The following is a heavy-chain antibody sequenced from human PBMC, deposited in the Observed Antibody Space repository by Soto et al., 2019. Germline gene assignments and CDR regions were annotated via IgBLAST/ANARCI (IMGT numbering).Heavy chain of an antibody. J-gene: IGHJ4*02. V-gene: IGHV1-46*01. Sequence: GASVKVSCKASGYTFTSYYMHWVRQAPGQGLEWMGIINPSGGSTSYAQKFQGRVTMTRDTSTSTVYMELSSLRSEDTAVYYCARAHEGYDSSGYYGHFDYWGQGTLVTVSS. CDR3: ARAHEGYDSSGYYGHFDY. CDR1: GYTFTSYY. D-gene: IGHD3-22*01. CDR2: INPSGGST.